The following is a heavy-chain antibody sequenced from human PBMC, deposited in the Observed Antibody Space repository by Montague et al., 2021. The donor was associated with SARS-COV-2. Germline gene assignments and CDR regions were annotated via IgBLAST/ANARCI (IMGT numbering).Heavy chain of an antibody. CDR2: INQSGRT. CDR3: ATLPSSITIFGVVQGYYFDD. CDR1: GGSFSGYY. D-gene: IGHD3-3*01. J-gene: IGHJ4*02. Sequence: ETLSLTCAVYGGSFSGYYWSWIRQPPEKGLEWIGEINQSGRTNNNPSLKSRVIISVDTSKNQFSLKLSSVTAADTAVYYCATLPSSITIFGVVQGYYFDDWGQGTLVTVSS. V-gene: IGHV4-34*01.